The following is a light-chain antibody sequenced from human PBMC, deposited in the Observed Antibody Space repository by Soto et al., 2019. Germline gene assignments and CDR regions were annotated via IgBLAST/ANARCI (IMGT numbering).Light chain of an antibody. Sequence: EVVLTQSPATLSLSPGERATLSCRASQSISSYLAWFQQQPGKTTRLLIYDASNRATGIPARFSGTGSGIDFTLAISRLGPEDFSVYYCQLRTTGPPGVSFGTWTTVDIK. CDR2: DAS. J-gene: IGKJ3*01. CDR1: QSISSY. V-gene: IGKV3-11*01. CDR3: QLRTTGPPGVS.